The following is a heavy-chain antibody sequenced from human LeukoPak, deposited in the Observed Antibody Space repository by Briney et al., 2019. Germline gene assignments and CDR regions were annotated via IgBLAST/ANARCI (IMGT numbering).Heavy chain of an antibody. V-gene: IGHV3-23*01. J-gene: IGHJ4*02. Sequence: GGSLRLSCAASGFILSNYVMHWVRQTPGKGLEWVSSISGGGDSTYYADSVKGRFTISRDNSKNTLYLQMNSLRPEDTAIYYCARRSGSCGWSCIDYWGQGTLVTVSS. CDR1: GFILSNYV. CDR2: ISGGGDST. CDR3: ARRSGSCGWSCIDY. D-gene: IGHD6-19*01.